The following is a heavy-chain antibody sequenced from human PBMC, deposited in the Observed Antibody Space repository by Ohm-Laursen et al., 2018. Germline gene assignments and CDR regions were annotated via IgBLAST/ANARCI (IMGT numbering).Heavy chain of an antibody. CDR1: GFTFSDYY. CDR3: ARDLSRLLLFDY. J-gene: IGHJ4*02. D-gene: IGHD2-21*02. Sequence: GSLRLSCAASGFTFSDYYMSWIRQAPGKGLEWVSYISSSGSTIYYADSVKGRFTISRDNAKNSLYLQMNSLRAEDTAVYYCARDLSRLLLFDYWGQGTLVTVSS. V-gene: IGHV3-11*01. CDR2: ISSSGSTI.